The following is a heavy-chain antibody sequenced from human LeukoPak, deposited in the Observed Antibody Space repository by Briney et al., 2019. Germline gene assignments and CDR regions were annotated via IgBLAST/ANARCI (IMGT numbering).Heavy chain of an antibody. CDR2: ISGRGTNT. J-gene: IGHJ4*02. V-gene: IGHV3-23*01. CDR1: GFTFSNYA. CDR3: TKDSHASYSSGSYPVDY. Sequence: PGGSLTLSCATSGFTFSNYAMSWVRQAPGKGLEWVSAISGRGTNTHYSDSVKGRFTISRDNSKNTVYLQMSSLRAEDTAVYYCTKDSHASYSSGSYPVDYWGQGTLVTVSS. D-gene: IGHD3-10*01.